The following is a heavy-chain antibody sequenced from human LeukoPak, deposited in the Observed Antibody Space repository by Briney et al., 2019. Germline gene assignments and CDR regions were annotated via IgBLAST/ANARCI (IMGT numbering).Heavy chain of an antibody. V-gene: IGHV4-34*01. J-gene: IGHJ4*02. CDR2: INHSGST. CDR3: ARGSSWYDTTFDY. CDR1: GWSFSGYY. D-gene: IGHD6-13*01. Sequence: SETLSLTCAVYGWSFSGYYWSCIRHPRGKGLEWIGEINHSGSTNYNPSLRSRVTISVDTSKNQFSLKLSSVTAADTAVYYCARGSSWYDTTFDYWGQGTLVTVSS.